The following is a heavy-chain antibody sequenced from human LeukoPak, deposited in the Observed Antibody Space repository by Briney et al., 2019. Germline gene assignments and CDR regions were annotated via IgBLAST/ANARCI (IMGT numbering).Heavy chain of an antibody. D-gene: IGHD3-16*02. CDR3: ARYDVWGSYRAFDY. V-gene: IGHV4-30-2*03. CDR2: MYHSGST. Sequence: NPSETPSLTCAVSGGSISSGGYSWRWIRQPPGKGLEWIGTMYHSGSTYYNPSLKSRVTISVDTSKNQFSLRLSSVTAADTAVYYCARYDVWGSYRAFDYWGQGTLVTVSS. CDR1: GGSISSGGYS. J-gene: IGHJ4*02.